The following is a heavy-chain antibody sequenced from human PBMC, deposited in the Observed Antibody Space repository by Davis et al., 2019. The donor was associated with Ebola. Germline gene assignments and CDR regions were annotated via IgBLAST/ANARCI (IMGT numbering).Heavy chain of an antibody. CDR1: GFTFSSYS. J-gene: IGHJ4*02. D-gene: IGHD5/OR15-5a*01. CDR2: ISSSSSYI. V-gene: IGHV3-21*04. Sequence: GESLKISCAASGFTFSSYSMNWVRQAPGKGLEWVSSISSSSSYIYYADSVKGRFTISRDNSKNTLYLQMNSLRAEDTAVYYCAKKVHSWQCLDYWGQGTLVTVSS. CDR3: AKKVHSWQCLDY.